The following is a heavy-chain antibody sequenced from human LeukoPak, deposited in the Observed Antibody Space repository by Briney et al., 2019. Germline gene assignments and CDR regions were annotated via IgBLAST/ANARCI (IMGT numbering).Heavy chain of an antibody. CDR1: GGSVSSGSYY. CDR2: IHYSGST. V-gene: IGHV4-61*01. Sequence: TSETLSLTCTVSGGSVSSGSYYWSWIRQPPGKGLECIGYIHYSGSTNYNPSLKSRVTVSVDTSKNQFSLKLSSVTAADTAVYYCARVYSSNWLDNWGQGILVTVSS. J-gene: IGHJ4*02. D-gene: IGHD2-2*01. CDR3: ARVYSSNWLDN.